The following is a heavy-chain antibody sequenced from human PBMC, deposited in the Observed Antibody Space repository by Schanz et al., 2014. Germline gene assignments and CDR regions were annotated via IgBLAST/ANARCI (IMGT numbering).Heavy chain of an antibody. V-gene: IGHV3-7*03. CDR1: GFTFSGFC. Sequence: EVHLVESGGGLVQPGGSLRLSCAASGFTFSGFCMTWVRQAPGKGLEWVANIKKDGSEKYYVDSVKGRFTISRDNSKNSLYLQMNSLRAEDTAVYYCARIGGSVFDYWAQGTLVTVSS. D-gene: IGHD3-10*01. CDR3: ARIGGSVFDY. J-gene: IGHJ4*02. CDR2: IKKDGSEK.